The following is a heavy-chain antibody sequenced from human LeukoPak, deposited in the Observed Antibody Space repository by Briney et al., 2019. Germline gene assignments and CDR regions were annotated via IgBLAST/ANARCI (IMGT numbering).Heavy chain of an antibody. Sequence: ASVKVSCKAPGYTFTSYGISWVRQAPGQGLEWMGWISAYNGNTNYAQKLQGRVTMTTDTSTSTAYMELRSLRSDDTAVYYCARSTYYYGSGSPQGDYWGQGTLVTVSS. CDR3: ARSTYYYGSGSPQGDY. V-gene: IGHV1-18*01. CDR1: GYTFTSYG. CDR2: ISAYNGNT. D-gene: IGHD3-10*01. J-gene: IGHJ4*02.